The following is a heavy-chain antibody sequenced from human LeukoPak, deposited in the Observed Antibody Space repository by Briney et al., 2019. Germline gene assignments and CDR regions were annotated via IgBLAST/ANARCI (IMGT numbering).Heavy chain of an antibody. Sequence: GASVKVSCKASGGTFISYAISWVRQAPGQGLEWMGRIIPILGIANYAQKFQGRVTITADKSTSTAYMELSSLRSEDTAVYYCARGAVAGLSYYFDYWGQGTLVTVSS. CDR1: GGTFISYA. V-gene: IGHV1-69*04. CDR3: ARGAVAGLSYYFDY. J-gene: IGHJ4*02. D-gene: IGHD6-19*01. CDR2: IIPILGIA.